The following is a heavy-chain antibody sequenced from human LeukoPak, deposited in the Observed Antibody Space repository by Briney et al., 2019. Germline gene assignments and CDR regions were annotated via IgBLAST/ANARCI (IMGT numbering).Heavy chain of an antibody. V-gene: IGHV3-23*01. J-gene: IGHJ4*02. CDR1: GFTFSSHA. Sequence: GGSLRLSCAASGFTFSSHAMSWVRQAPGKGLDWVSGVSNAGSSAYYADSVKGRFTISRDNSKNTLYLQMNSLRAEDTAVYYCAKTRTSGYYYDSSGYHFDYWGQGTLVTVFS. CDR3: AKTRTSGYYYDSSGYHFDY. CDR2: VSNAGSSA. D-gene: IGHD3-22*01.